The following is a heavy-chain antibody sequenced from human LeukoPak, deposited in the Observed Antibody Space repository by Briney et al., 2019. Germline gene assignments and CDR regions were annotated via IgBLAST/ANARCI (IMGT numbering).Heavy chain of an antibody. CDR2: FDPEDGET. Sequence: ASVKVSCKVSGYTLTELSMHWVRQAPGKGLEWMGGFDPEDGETIYAQKFQGRVTMTEDTSTDTAYMELSSLRSEDTAVYYCATSYGSPGARGNWFDPWGQGTLVTVSS. V-gene: IGHV1-24*01. CDR1: GYTLTELS. D-gene: IGHD2-2*01. CDR3: ATSYGSPGARGNWFDP. J-gene: IGHJ5*02.